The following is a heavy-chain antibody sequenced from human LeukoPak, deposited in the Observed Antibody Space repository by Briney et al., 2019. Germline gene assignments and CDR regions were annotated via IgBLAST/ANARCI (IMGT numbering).Heavy chain of an antibody. CDR1: GYTFTGYY. CDR2: INPNSGGT. Sequence: ASVKVSCKASGYTFTGYYMHWVRQAPGQGLEWMGWINPNSGGTNYAQKFQGRVTMTRDMSTSTVYMELSSLRSEDTAVYYCARGFGYSYGEFDPWGQGTLVTVSS. V-gene: IGHV1-2*02. J-gene: IGHJ5*02. CDR3: ARGFGYSYGEFDP. D-gene: IGHD5-18*01.